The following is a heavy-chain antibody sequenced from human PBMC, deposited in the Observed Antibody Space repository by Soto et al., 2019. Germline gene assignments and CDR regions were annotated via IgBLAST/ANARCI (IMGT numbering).Heavy chain of an antibody. Sequence: SETLSLTCTVSGGSISSSSYYWRWIRQPPGKGLEWIGYIYYSGSTNYNPSLKSRVTISVDTSKNQFSLKLSSVTAADTAVYYCARVYGGAFDYWGQGTLVTVSS. CDR1: GGSISSSSYY. J-gene: IGHJ4*02. V-gene: IGHV4-61*01. CDR3: ARVYGGAFDY. D-gene: IGHD4-17*01. CDR2: IYYSGST.